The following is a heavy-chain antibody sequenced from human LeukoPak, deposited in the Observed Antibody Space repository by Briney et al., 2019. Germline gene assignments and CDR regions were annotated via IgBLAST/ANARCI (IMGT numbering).Heavy chain of an antibody. Sequence: GGSLRLSCAASGFTFSSYAMSWVRQAPGKGLEWVSAISGSGGSTYYADSVKGRFTISRDNSKNTLYLQMNSLRADDTAVYYCATRYCSSTSCYRGAFDIWGQGTMVTVSS. D-gene: IGHD2-2*02. CDR2: ISGSGGST. CDR3: ATRYCSSTSCYRGAFDI. CDR1: GFTFSSYA. J-gene: IGHJ3*02. V-gene: IGHV3-23*01.